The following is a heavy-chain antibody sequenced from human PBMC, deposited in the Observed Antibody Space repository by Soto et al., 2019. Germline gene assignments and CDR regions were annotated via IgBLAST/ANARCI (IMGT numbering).Heavy chain of an antibody. J-gene: IGHJ4*02. CDR1: GFTFPNGW. Sequence: GGSLRLSCAASGFTFPNGWMSWVRQAPGKGLEWVGRIKSNIAGGTTDYSAPVKGRFTISRDDSRHTLYLQMNSLKTEDIALYYCTKDSSITFFDGGPCYSVQTKLHDSGGKGTMATVSS. D-gene: IGHD2-15*01. CDR2: IKSNIAGGTT. CDR3: TKDSSITFFDGGPCYSVQTKLHDS. V-gene: IGHV3-15*01.